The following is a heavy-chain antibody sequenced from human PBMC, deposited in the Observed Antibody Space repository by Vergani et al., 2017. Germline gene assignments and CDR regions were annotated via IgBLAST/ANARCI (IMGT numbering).Heavy chain of an antibody. Sequence: EVQLVESGGGLVQPGGSLRLSCAASGFTFSSYAMSWVRQAPGKGLEWVSAISGSGGSTYYADSVKGRFTISRDNSKNTLYLQMNSLRAEDTAVYYCAKERDYDFWSGYPYGMDVWGQGTTVTVSS. V-gene: IGHV3-23*04. D-gene: IGHD3-3*01. J-gene: IGHJ6*02. CDR2: ISGSGGST. CDR1: GFTFSSYA. CDR3: AKERDYDFWSGYPYGMDV.